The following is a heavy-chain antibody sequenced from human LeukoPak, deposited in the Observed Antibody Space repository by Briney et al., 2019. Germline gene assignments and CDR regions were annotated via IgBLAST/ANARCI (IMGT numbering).Heavy chain of an antibody. Sequence: PGGSLRLSCAASGFTFKTYGLHWVRQAPGKGLEWVAFIRYNGNDNYYTGSVKGRFTISRDNSKNTLFLQMNSLTAEDTAIYSCARPRLEYCSGGSCFDAFDIWGQGTMVTVSS. J-gene: IGHJ3*02. CDR1: GFTFKTYG. V-gene: IGHV3-30*02. D-gene: IGHD2-15*01. CDR3: ARPRLEYCSGGSCFDAFDI. CDR2: IRYNGNDN.